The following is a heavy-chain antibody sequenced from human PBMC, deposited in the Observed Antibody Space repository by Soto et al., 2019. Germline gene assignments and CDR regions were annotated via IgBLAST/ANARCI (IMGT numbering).Heavy chain of an antibody. CDR1: GDTFNTYP. J-gene: IGHJ5*02. V-gene: IGHV1-69*04. CDR3: ARDGSAYGSGSFLAT. Sequence: QVQLVQSGAEVKKPGSSVKISCKASGDTFNTYPITWVRQAPGQGLEWMGRIVPILGVPNSAQKFQGRLTFTADKSTATVYMELSSLRAEDTAFYYCARDGSAYGSGSFLATWGQGTLVIVSS. D-gene: IGHD3-10*01. CDR2: IVPILGVP.